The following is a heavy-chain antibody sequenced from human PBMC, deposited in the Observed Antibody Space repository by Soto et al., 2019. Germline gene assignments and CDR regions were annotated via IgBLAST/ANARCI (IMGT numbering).Heavy chain of an antibody. CDR3: ARDRYYYDSKYYYYGMDV. D-gene: IGHD3-22*01. CDR1: GYSFTSYW. CDR2: IDPSDSYT. Sequence: PGESLNISCKGSGYSFTSYWISLVRQMPGKGLEWMGRIDPSDSYTNYSPSFQGHVTISADKSISTAYLQWSSLKASDTAMYYCARDRYYYDSKYYYYGMDVWGQGTTVSVSS. V-gene: IGHV5-10-1*01. J-gene: IGHJ6*02.